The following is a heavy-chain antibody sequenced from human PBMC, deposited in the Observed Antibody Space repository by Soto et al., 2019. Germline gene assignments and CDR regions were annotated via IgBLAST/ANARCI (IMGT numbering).Heavy chain of an antibody. J-gene: IGHJ4*02. CDR2: ISSDESTV. V-gene: IGHV3-11*01. CDR3: AKDLRGAAGPPFDY. Sequence: GGSLRLSCVASGLTFRNYFMNWIRQAPGKGPEWLSYISSDESTVFYADSEKGRFTTSRDNAQNSVYLQMNSLRAEDTAVYYCAKDLRGAAGPPFDYWGQGTLVTVSS. D-gene: IGHD6-13*01. CDR1: GLTFRNYF.